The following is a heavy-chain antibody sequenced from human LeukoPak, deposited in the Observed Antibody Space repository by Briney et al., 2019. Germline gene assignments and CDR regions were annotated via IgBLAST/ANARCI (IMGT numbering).Heavy chain of an antibody. V-gene: IGHV3-23*01. J-gene: IGHJ4*02. D-gene: IGHD3-22*01. CDR3: AKDLFSMIVADFDY. CDR1: GFTFSNYA. Sequence: GGSLRLSCAASGFTFSNYAMSWVRQAPGKGLEWVSAISGSGGSTYYADSVKGRFTISRDNSKNTLYLQMNSLRAEDTAVYYCAKDLFSMIVADFDYWGQGTLVTVSS. CDR2: ISGSGGST.